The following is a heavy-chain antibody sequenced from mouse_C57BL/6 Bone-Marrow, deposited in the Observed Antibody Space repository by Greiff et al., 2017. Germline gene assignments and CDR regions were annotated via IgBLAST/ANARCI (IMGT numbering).Heavy chain of an antibody. J-gene: IGHJ4*01. CDR1: GFTFSDYG. CDR2: ISNLAYSI. D-gene: IGHD4-1*01. V-gene: IGHV5-15*01. Sequence: EVTLVESGGGLVQPGGSLKLSCAASGFTFSDYGMAWVRQAPRKGPEWVAFISNLAYSISYADTVTGRFTISRENAKNTLYLEMISLRSEDTAMYYCARAPGYYYAMDYWGQGTSVTVSS. CDR3: ARAPGYYYAMDY.